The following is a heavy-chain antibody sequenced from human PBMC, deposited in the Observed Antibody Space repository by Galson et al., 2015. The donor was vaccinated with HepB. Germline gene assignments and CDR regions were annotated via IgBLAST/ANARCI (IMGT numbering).Heavy chain of an antibody. D-gene: IGHD1-26*01. CDR2: ISYDGSNK. CDR3: ARDCSLGATTHYAIYYYYGMDV. Sequence: SLRLSCAASGFTFSSYAMHWVRQAPGKGLEWVAVISYDGSNKYYADSVKGRFTISRDNSKNTLYLQMNSLRAGDTAVYYCARDCSLGATTHYAIYYYYGMDVWGQGTTVTVSS. J-gene: IGHJ6*02. CDR1: GFTFSSYA. V-gene: IGHV3-30*14.